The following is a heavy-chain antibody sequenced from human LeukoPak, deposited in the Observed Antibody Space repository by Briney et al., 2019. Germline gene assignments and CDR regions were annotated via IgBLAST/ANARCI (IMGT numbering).Heavy chain of an antibody. CDR2: ISSSSSTI. D-gene: IGHD3-10*01. CDR1: GFTFSSYS. V-gene: IGHV3-48*01. CDR3: ARESGLLWFGELWAPPDY. Sequence: GGSLRLSCAASGFTFSSYSMNWVRQAPGKGLEWVSYISSSSSTIYYADSVKGRFTISRDNAKNSLYLQMNSLRAEDTAVYYCARESGLLWFGELWAPPDYWGQGTLVTVSS. J-gene: IGHJ4*02.